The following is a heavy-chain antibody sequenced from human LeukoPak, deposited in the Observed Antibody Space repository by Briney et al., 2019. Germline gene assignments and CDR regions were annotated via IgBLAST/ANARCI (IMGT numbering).Heavy chain of an antibody. D-gene: IGHD3-10*01. CDR2: ISGSGGST. J-gene: IGHJ6*02. CDR3: AKVQGSGSYGYYGMDV. V-gene: IGHV3-23*01. Sequence: GGSLRLSCAASGFTFSSYAMSWVRQAPGKGLEWVSAISGSGGSTYYADSVKGRFTISRDNSKNTLYLQMNGLRAEDTAVYYCAKVQGSGSYGYYGMDVWGQGTTVTVSS. CDR1: GFTFSSYA.